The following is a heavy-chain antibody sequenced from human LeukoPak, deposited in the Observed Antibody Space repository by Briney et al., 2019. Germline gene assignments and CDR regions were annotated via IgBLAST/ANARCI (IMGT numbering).Heavy chain of an antibody. Sequence: GGSLRLSCAASGFTFSSYSMNWVRQAPGKGLEWVSSISSSSSYIYYADSVKGRFTISRGNAKNSLYLQMNSLRAEDTAVYYCARLTTTVTTPFDYWGQGTLVTVSS. D-gene: IGHD4-17*01. J-gene: IGHJ4*02. CDR1: GFTFSSYS. V-gene: IGHV3-21*01. CDR3: ARLTTTVTTPFDY. CDR2: ISSSSSYI.